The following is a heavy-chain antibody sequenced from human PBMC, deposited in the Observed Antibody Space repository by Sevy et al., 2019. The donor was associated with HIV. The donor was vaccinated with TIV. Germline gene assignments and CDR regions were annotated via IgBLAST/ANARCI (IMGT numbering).Heavy chain of an antibody. CDR3: ASMVRGVKGYYYYGMDV. CDR1: GGSISSSNW. D-gene: IGHD3-10*01. CDR2: IYHSGST. J-gene: IGHJ6*02. V-gene: IGHV4-4*02. Sequence: SETLSLTCAVSGGSISSSNWWSWVRQPPGKGLEWIGEIYHSGSTNYNPSLKSRVTISVDKSKNQFSLKLSSVTAADTAVYYCASMVRGVKGYYYYGMDVWGQGTTVTVSS.